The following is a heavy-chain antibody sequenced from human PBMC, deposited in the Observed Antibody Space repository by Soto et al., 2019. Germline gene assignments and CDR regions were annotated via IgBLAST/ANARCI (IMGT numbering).Heavy chain of an antibody. CDR2: ISWNGGSI. J-gene: IGHJ4*02. CDR1: GVTFGDYS. D-gene: IGHD6-13*01. Sequence: SLTPSWAAAGVTFGDYSQHLVRQAPGKGLGWVSGISWNGGSIDYADSVKGRFTISRDNAKNSLYLQMSSLIRDDTALYYCAKDKYSSSRATFDSWGQGSLVTVSS. CDR3: AKDKYSSSRATFDS. V-gene: IGHV3-9*01.